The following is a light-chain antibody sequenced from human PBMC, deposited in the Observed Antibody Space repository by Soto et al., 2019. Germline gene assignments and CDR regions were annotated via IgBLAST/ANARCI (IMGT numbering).Light chain of an antibody. V-gene: IGKV1-16*01. Sequence: DIQMTQSPSSLSASVGDRVTIGCRASPGINTYLAWFQQKQGKAPKPLIYGPTNSQSGVPPRFSGSGSGTDFSLTISSLQPEDVATYYCQQYERYPPSFGGGTKLEI. CDR1: PGINTY. J-gene: IGKJ4*01. CDR3: QQYERYPPS. CDR2: GPT.